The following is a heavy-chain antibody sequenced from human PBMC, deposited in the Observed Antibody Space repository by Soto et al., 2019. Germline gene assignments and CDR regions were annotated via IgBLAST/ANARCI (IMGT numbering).Heavy chain of an antibody. Sequence: QVQLQESGPGLVKPSQTLSLTCTVSGGSISSGGYYWSWIRQHPGKGLEWIGYIYYSGSTYYNPSLTSRVTISVDTSKNPFSLKLSSVTAADTAVYYCASVPVGSGSYLVHFDYWGQGTLVTVSS. CDR1: GGSISSGGYY. D-gene: IGHD3-10*01. CDR2: IYYSGST. CDR3: ASVPVGSGSYLVHFDY. J-gene: IGHJ4*02. V-gene: IGHV4-31*03.